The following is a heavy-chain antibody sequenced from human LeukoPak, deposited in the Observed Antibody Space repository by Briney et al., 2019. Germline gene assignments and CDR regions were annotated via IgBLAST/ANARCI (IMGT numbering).Heavy chain of an antibody. J-gene: IGHJ4*02. D-gene: IGHD3-10*01. CDR2: IKSKTDGGTT. CDR1: GFTFSNAW. Sequence: GGSLRLSCAASGFTFSNAWMSWVRQAPGKGLEWVGRIKSKTDGGTTDYAAPVKGRFTISRDDSKTTLYLKMNSMKTKDPPIYYCTRTYYYGSGSLDYWGQGTLVTVSS. CDR3: TRTYYYGSGSLDY. V-gene: IGHV3-15*01.